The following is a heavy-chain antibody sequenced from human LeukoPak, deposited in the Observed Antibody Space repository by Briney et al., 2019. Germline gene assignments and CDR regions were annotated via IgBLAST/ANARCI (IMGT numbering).Heavy chain of an antibody. V-gene: IGHV3-33*01. D-gene: IGHD6-13*01. CDR3: ARDRYSSMWSVFEY. CDR1: GFTFSSFG. CDR2: IWYDGSTK. J-gene: IGHJ4*02. Sequence: GGSLRLSCAASGFTFSSFGMHWVRQSPGKGLEWVAVIWYDGSTKVYADSVKGRFTISRGNSRNTLYLQVNSLRAEDTAVYYCARDRYSSMWSVFEYWGQGALVTVSS.